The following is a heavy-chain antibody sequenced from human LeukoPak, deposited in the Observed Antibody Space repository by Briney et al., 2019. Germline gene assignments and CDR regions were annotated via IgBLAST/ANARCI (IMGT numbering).Heavy chain of an antibody. CDR1: GFTFSSYS. D-gene: IGHD2-2*01. CDR3: ARGVYCSSTSCYETGGFDY. V-gene: IGHV3-21*01. Sequence: PGGSLRLSCAASGFTFSSYSMNWVRQAPGKGLEWVSSISSSSSYIYYADSVKGRFTISRDNAKNSLYLQMNSLRAEDTAVYYCARGVYCSSTSCYETGGFDYWGQGTLVTVSS. J-gene: IGHJ4*02. CDR2: ISSSSSYI.